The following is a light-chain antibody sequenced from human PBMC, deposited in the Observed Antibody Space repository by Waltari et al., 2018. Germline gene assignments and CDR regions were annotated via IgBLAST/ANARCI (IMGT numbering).Light chain of an antibody. CDR2: GAS. Sequence: EIVLTQSPGTLSLSQGERATLSCWASQSVSSSYLAWYQQKPGQAPRLLIYGASNRATGIPDRFSGSGSGTDFTLTISRLEPEDFAVYYCQLYGNSQFTFGPGTKVDIK. V-gene: IGKV3-20*01. CDR3: QLYGNSQFT. CDR1: QSVSSSY. J-gene: IGKJ3*01.